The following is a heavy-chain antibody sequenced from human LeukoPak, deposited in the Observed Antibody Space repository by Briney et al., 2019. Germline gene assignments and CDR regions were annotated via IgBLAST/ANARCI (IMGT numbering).Heavy chain of an antibody. D-gene: IGHD3-9*01. V-gene: IGHV1-69*05. CDR1: GGAFSSYA. CDR2: IIPIFGTA. Sequence: GASVKVSCKASGGAFSSYAISWVRQAPGQGLEWMGRIIPIFGTANYAQKFQGRVTITTDESTSTAYMELSSLRSEDTAVYYCARAGYYDILTGYPRPGNYYYMDVWGKGTTVTVSS. CDR3: ARAGYYDILTGYPRPGNYYYMDV. J-gene: IGHJ6*03.